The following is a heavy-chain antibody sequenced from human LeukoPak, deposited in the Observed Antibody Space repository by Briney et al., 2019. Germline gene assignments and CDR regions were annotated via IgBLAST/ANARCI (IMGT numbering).Heavy chain of an antibody. Sequence: SGGTLRLSCAASGFTFSSYGMSWVRQAPGKGLEWVSAICGSGGSTYYADSVKGRVTISRDNSKNTLYLQMSSLRAEDTAVYYCAKDLSKQHLVGRGGGGNYYYTDVWGKGTTVTISS. CDR1: GFTFSSYG. CDR3: AKDLSKQHLVGRGGGGNYYYTDV. D-gene: IGHD6-13*01. CDR2: ICGSGGST. J-gene: IGHJ6*03. V-gene: IGHV3-23*01.